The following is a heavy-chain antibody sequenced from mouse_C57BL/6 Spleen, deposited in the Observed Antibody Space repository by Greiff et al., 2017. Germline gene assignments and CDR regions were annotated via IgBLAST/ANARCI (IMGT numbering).Heavy chain of an antibody. V-gene: IGHV5-15*04. Sequence: EVKLVESGGGLVQPGGSLKLSCAASGFTFSDYGMAWVRQAPRKGPEWVAFISNLAYSIYYADTVTGRFTISRENAKNTLYLEMSSLRSEDTAMYYCARPGDYDYDERYAMDYWGQGTSVTVSS. J-gene: IGHJ4*01. CDR1: GFTFSDYG. CDR2: ISNLAYSI. CDR3: ARPGDYDYDERYAMDY. D-gene: IGHD2-4*01.